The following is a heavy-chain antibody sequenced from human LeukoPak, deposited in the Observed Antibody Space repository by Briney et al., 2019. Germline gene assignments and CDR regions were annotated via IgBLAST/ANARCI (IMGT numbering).Heavy chain of an antibody. V-gene: IGHV3-23*01. CDR2: ISGGGGST. J-gene: IGHJ4*02. CDR1: GFTFSNYA. CDR3: ARFNGWYYFDY. D-gene: IGHD6-19*01. Sequence: GGSLRLSCAASGFTFSNYAMSWVRQAPGKGLEWVSAISGGGGSTYYADSVKGRFTISRDNSKNTLYLQMKSLRAEDTAAYYCARFNGWYYFDYWGQGTLVTVSS.